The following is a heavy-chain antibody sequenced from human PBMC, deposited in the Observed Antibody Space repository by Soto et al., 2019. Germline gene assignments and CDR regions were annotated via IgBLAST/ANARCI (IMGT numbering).Heavy chain of an antibody. J-gene: IGHJ3*02. CDR2: ISGSGGST. CDR1: GFTFSSYA. CDR3: AKEMSHYYDSSGPDDAFDI. Sequence: EVQLLESGGGLVQPGGSLRLSCAASGFTFSSYAMSWVRQAPGKGLEWVSAISGSGGSTYYADSVKGRFTISRDNSKNTLYLQMNSLRAEDTAVYYCAKEMSHYYDSSGPDDAFDIWGQGTMVTVSS. D-gene: IGHD3-22*01. V-gene: IGHV3-23*01.